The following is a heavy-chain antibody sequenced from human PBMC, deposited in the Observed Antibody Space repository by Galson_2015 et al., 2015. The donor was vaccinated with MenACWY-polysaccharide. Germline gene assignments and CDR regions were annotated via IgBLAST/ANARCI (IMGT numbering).Heavy chain of an antibody. D-gene: IGHD4-23*01. Sequence: SVKISCKASGYSFTGYYIHWVRQAPGQGLEWMGWLNPHSGVTVYAQNFQGRVTMTRDTSISTAYMELSRLTSDDTAVYYCARHYDYGGRRDAFDIWGQGTMVTVSS. CDR3: ARHYDYGGRRDAFDI. J-gene: IGHJ3*02. V-gene: IGHV1-2*02. CDR2: LNPHSGVT. CDR1: GYSFTGYY.